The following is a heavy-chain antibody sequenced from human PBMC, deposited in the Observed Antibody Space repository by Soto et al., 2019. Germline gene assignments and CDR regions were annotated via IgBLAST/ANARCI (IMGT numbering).Heavy chain of an antibody. Sequence: QLHLVQSGAEVKKAGSSVKVSCKASGGTVSSYAITWVRQAPGKGLEWMGVFIPIFVSAHYAPKFQGRITITADESTSTAYMELSALTSEDTAIYYCARDGSSDTTGFRGYDLWGQGTQVTVSS. CDR1: GGTVSSYA. V-gene: IGHV1-69*01. CDR3: ARDGSSDTTGFRGYDL. J-gene: IGHJ4*02. CDR2: FIPIFVSA. D-gene: IGHD3-10*01.